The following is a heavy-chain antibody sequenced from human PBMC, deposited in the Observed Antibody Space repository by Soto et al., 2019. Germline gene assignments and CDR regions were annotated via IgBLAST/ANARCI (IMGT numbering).Heavy chain of an antibody. Sequence: GASVKVSCKASGYTFTSYAIHWVRQAPGQRLEWMGWINAGNGNTKYSQKFQDRVTITRDTSASTAYMELNTLTTEDTAVYYCCDCGHTNLDCWGRGTLVTVSS. D-gene: IGHD2-21*01. CDR1: GYTFTSYA. CDR3: CDCGHTNLDC. J-gene: IGHJ4*02. V-gene: IGHV1-3*01. CDR2: INAGNGNT.